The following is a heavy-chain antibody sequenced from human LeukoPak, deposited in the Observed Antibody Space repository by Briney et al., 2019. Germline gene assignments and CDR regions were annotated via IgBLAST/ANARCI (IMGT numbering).Heavy chain of an antibody. CDR2: ISSSSSTI. CDR1: GFTFSSYS. J-gene: IGHJ4*02. V-gene: IGHV3-48*01. CDR3: ARGVLYRFDY. Sequence: GGSLRLSCAASGFTFSSYSMNWARQAPGKGLEWVSYISSSSSTIYYADSVKGRFTISRDNAKNSLYLQMNSLRAEDTAVYYCARGVLYRFDYWGQGTLVTVSS. D-gene: IGHD1-26*01.